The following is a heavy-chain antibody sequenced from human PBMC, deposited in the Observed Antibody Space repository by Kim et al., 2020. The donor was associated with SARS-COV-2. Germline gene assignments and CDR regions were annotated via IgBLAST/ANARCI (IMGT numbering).Heavy chain of an antibody. CDR1: GGSISSGGYY. V-gene: IGHV4-31*03. CDR3: ARGRPDIVVVPAAMPKEVHFDY. Sequence: SETLSLTCTVSGGSISSGGYYWSWIRQHPGKGLEWIGYIYYSGSTYYNPSLKSRVTISVDTSKNQFSLKLSSVTAADTAVYYCARGRPDIVVVPAAMPKEVHFDYWGQGTLVTVSS. D-gene: IGHD2-2*01. J-gene: IGHJ4*02. CDR2: IYYSGST.